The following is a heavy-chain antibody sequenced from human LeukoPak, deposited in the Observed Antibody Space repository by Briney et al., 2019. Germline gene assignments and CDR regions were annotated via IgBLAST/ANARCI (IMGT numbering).Heavy chain of an antibody. V-gene: IGHV1-18*01. CDR2: ISAYNGNT. Sequence: ASVKVSCKASGGTFSSYAISWVRQAPGQGLEWMGWISAYNGNTNYAQKLQGRVTMTTDTSTSTVYMELRSLRSDDTAVYYCARAAGNYIFDYWGQGTLVTVSS. CDR1: GGTFSSYA. J-gene: IGHJ4*02. D-gene: IGHD4-11*01. CDR3: ARAAGNYIFDY.